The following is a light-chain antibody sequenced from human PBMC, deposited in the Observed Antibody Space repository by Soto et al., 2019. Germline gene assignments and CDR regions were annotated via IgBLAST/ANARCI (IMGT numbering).Light chain of an antibody. CDR1: SSDVDGYNY. CDR2: GVS. V-gene: IGLV2-14*01. CDR3: NSYTSGGIHV. Sequence: QSVLTQPASVSGSPGQSITFSCTGTSSDVDGYNYVSWYQQHPGKAPKVIIYGVSDRPSGVSNRFSGSKSGNTASLTISGLQAEDEADYYCNSYTSGGIHVFGTGTKLTVL. J-gene: IGLJ1*01.